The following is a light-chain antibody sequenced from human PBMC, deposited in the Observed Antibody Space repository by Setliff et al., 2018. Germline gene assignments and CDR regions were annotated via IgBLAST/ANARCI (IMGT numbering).Light chain of an antibody. Sequence: QSALAQPRSVSGSPGQSVTISCTGTSSDVGGYNRVSWYQQYPGKAPKVMIYEVTKRPSGVPDRFSGSKSGNTASLTVSGLQAEDEGDYYCGSYAGYNNFYVFGTGTKVTVL. CDR1: SSDVGGYNR. CDR2: EVT. J-gene: IGLJ1*01. CDR3: GSYAGYNNFYV. V-gene: IGLV2-8*01.